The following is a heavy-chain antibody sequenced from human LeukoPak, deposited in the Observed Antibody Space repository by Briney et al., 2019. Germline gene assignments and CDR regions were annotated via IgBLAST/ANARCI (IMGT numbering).Heavy chain of an antibody. CDR2: INTNTGNP. CDR1: GYTFTSYG. Sequence: ASVKVSCKASGYTFTSYGISWVRQAPGQGLEWMGCINTNTGNPTYAQGFTGRFVFSLDTSVSTAYLQISSLKAEDTAVYYCARVARGYGDYDSDFDYWGQGTLVTVSS. J-gene: IGHJ4*02. D-gene: IGHD4-17*01. CDR3: ARVARGYGDYDSDFDY. V-gene: IGHV7-4-1*02.